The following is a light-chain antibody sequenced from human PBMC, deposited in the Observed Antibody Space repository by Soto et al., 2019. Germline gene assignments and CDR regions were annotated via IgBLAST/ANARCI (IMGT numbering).Light chain of an antibody. J-gene: IGLJ2*01. V-gene: IGLV3-9*01. CDR3: QVWDSGTGVI. CDR2: RDS. CDR1: NIGGKN. Sequence: SYELTQPLSVSVALGQTARITCEGKNIGGKNVYWYQQKPGQAPELVIYRDSHRPSGIPERFSGSNSGNTATLIISGAQAGDDSDYYCQVWDSGTGVIFGGGTKLTVL.